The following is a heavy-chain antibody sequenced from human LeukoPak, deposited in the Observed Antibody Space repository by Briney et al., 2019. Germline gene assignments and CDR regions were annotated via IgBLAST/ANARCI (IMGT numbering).Heavy chain of an antibody. D-gene: IGHD2-2*01. CDR2: TSWNSGSI. CDR1: GFTFDDYA. J-gene: IGHJ4*02. Sequence: GGSLRLSCAASGFTFDDYAMHWVRQAPGKGLEWVSGTSWNSGSIGYADSVKGRFTISRDNAKNSLYLQMNSLRAEDMALYYCAKSGSASTSSFFDYWGQGTLVTVSS. V-gene: IGHV3-9*03. CDR3: AKSGSASTSSFFDY.